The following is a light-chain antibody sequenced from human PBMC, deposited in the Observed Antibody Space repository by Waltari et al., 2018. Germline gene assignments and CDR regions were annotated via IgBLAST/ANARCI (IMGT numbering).Light chain of an antibody. CDR1: RNIAIW. J-gene: IGKJ1*01. CDR3: QHSDGFPWA. Sequence: IQLTQSPSSLSASVGDRVTITCRASRNIAIWLAWYQQKPGKAPKLLISTASSVQGGVPLRFSGSGSGTDFTLTISNLQPEDFATYYCQHSDGFPWAFGQGTRVELK. CDR2: TAS. V-gene: IGKV1-12*01.